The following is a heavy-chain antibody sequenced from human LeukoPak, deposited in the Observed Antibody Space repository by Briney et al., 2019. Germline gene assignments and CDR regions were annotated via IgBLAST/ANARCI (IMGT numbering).Heavy chain of an antibody. CDR3: ARTQAVTIFGVVTLGYYGMDV. J-gene: IGHJ6*02. D-gene: IGHD3-3*01. V-gene: IGHV1-69*04. CDR2: IIPIFGIA. CDR1: GGTFSSYA. Sequence: ASVKVSCKASGGTFSSYAISWVRQAPGQGLEWMGRIIPIFGIANYAQKFQGRVTITADKSTSTAYIELSSLRSEDTAVYCCARTQAVTIFGVVTLGYYGMDVWGQGTTVTVSS.